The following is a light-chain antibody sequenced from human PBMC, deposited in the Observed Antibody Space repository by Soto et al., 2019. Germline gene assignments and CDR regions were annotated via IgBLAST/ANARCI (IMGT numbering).Light chain of an antibody. J-gene: IGLJ2*01. CDR2: EVS. Sequence: QSALTQPASVSGSPGQSITISCTGTSSDVGGYNYVSWYQQHPGKAPKLMIYEVSNRPSEVSNRFSGSKSGNTASLTISGLQEEDEGNYYCSSYTSGSTLVVFGGGTKLTVL. CDR3: SSYTSGSTLVV. V-gene: IGLV2-14*01. CDR1: SSDVGGYNY.